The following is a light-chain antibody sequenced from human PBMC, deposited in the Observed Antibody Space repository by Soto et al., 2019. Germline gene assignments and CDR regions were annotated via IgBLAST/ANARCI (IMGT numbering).Light chain of an antibody. V-gene: IGKV1-5*01. Sequence: DIPMTQAPSTLSASIGDRVTITCRASQSISSWLAWYQQKPGKAPKLLIYDASNLESGVPSRFSGGRSGTEFTLTISSLQPDDFATYYCQQYNSYPLTFGGGTKVDIK. CDR3: QQYNSYPLT. J-gene: IGKJ4*01. CDR1: QSISSW. CDR2: DAS.